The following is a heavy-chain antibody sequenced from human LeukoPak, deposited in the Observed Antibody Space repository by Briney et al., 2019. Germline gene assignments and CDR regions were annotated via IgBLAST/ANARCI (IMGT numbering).Heavy chain of an antibody. Sequence: SETLSLTCTVSGGSISSYYWSWIRQPAGKGLEWIGHIYTSGSTNYNPSLKSRVTMSVDTSKNQFSLKLSSMTAADTAVYYCARGGVDWTFDYRGQGTLVTVSS. D-gene: IGHD3-9*01. V-gene: IGHV4-4*07. CDR1: GGSISSYY. J-gene: IGHJ4*02. CDR3: ARGGVDWTFDY. CDR2: IYTSGST.